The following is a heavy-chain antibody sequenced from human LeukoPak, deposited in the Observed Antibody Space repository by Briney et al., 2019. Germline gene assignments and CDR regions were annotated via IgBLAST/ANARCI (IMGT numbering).Heavy chain of an antibody. Sequence: SDTLSLTCTVSGGSISSGGYYWSWIRQHPGKGLEWIGYIYYSGSTYYNPSLKSRVTISVDTSKNQFSLKLSSVTAADTAVYYCARVTAARPTNNWFDPWGQGTLVTVSS. J-gene: IGHJ5*02. CDR2: IYYSGST. CDR1: GGSISSGGYY. D-gene: IGHD6-6*01. V-gene: IGHV4-31*03. CDR3: ARVTAARPTNNWFDP.